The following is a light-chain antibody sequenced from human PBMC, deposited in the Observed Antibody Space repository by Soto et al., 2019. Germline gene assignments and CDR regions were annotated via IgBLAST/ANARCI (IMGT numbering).Light chain of an antibody. CDR2: DVR. V-gene: IGLV2-23*02. CDR1: SSDVGSYNL. Sequence: QSALTQPASVSGSPGQSITISCTGTSSDVGSYNLVSWYQQHPGNAPKIMMYDVRERPSGVSNRFAGSKSGNTASLTISGIQAEDEADYYCCSYAGSSTYVFGTGTKLTVL. J-gene: IGLJ1*01. CDR3: CSYAGSSTYV.